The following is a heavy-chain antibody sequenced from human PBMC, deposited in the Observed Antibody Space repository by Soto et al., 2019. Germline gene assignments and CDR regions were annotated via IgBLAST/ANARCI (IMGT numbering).Heavy chain of an antibody. CDR2: IYYSGST. CDR3: ARLGIVVVPATEAFDIWFDP. D-gene: IGHD2-2*03. V-gene: IGHV4-59*01. CDR1: GGSISSYY. J-gene: IGHJ5*02. Sequence: SETLSLTCTVSGGSISSYYWSWIRQPPGKGLEWIGYIYYSGSTNYNPSLKSRVTISVDTSKNQFSLKLSSVTAADTAVYYCARLGIVVVPATEAFDIWFDPWGQGTLVTVSS.